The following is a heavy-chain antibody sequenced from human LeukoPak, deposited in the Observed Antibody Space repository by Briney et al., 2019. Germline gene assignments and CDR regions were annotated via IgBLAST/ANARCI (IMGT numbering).Heavy chain of an antibody. Sequence: SETLSLTCTVSGGSISSSSYYWGWIRQPPGKGLEWIGSIYYSGSTYYNPSLKSRVTISVDTSKNQFSLKLSSVTAADTAVYYCARHEKRWFGDQNWFDPWGQGTLVTVSS. D-gene: IGHD3-10*01. V-gene: IGHV4-39*01. J-gene: IGHJ5*02. CDR2: IYYSGST. CDR3: ARHEKRWFGDQNWFDP. CDR1: GGSISSSSYY.